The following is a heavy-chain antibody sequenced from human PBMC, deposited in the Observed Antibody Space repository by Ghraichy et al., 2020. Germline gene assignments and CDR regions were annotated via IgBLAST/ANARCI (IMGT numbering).Heavy chain of an antibody. J-gene: IGHJ2*01. Sequence: WGSLRLSCTVSGGSISSYYWSWIRQPPGKGLEWIGYIYYSGSTNYNPSLKSRVTISVDTSKNQFSLKLSSVTAADTAVYYCAGETTVVTPTLVTPYFDLWGRGTLVTVSS. CDR2: IYYSGST. V-gene: IGHV4-59*01. D-gene: IGHD4-23*01. CDR3: AGETTVVTPTLVTPYFDL. CDR1: GGSISSYY.